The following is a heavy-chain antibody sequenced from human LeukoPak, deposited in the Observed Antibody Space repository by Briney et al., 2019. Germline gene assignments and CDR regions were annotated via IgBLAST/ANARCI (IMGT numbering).Heavy chain of an antibody. Sequence: PPGGSLRLSCAASGFTFSSYAMSWVRQAPGKGLEWVSAISGSGGSTYYADSVKGRFTISRDNSKNTLYLQMNSLRAEDTAVYYCAKDRDYVWGSYRSPFDYWGQGTLVTVSS. CDR3: AKDRDYVWGSYRSPFDY. V-gene: IGHV3-23*01. D-gene: IGHD3-16*02. CDR1: GFTFSSYA. CDR2: ISGSGGST. J-gene: IGHJ4*02.